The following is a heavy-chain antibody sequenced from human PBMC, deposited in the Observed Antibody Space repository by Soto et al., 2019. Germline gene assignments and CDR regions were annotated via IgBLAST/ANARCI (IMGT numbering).Heavy chain of an antibody. D-gene: IGHD2-15*01. J-gene: IGHJ4*02. CDR1: GYTFSSYA. CDR2: IIAGNGNT. Sequence: QVPLVQSGAEVKKPGASVKVSCKASGYTFSSYAMHWVRQAPGQRLEWMGWIIAGNGNTKYSQKFQGRVTITRDTSASTAYMELSSLRSEDTAVYYCASGYCSGVSCYSTFDYWGQGTLVTVSS. CDR3: ASGYCSGVSCYSTFDY. V-gene: IGHV1-3*01.